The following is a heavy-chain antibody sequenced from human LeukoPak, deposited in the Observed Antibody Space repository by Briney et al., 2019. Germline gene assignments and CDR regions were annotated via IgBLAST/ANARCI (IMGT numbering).Heavy chain of an antibody. CDR1: GGFISSYY. CDR3: ARTRYYYNSRSYGAPYYFDY. D-gene: IGHD3-10*01. CDR2: NYYSGST. Sequence: SETLSLTCTVSGGFISSYYWSWLRPPPGKGLEWIRNNYYSGSTNYNHSLKSRVTISVDTSKNQFSLKLSSVTAADTAVYYCARTRYYYNSRSYGAPYYFDYWGQGTLVTVSS. J-gene: IGHJ4*02. V-gene: IGHV4-59*08.